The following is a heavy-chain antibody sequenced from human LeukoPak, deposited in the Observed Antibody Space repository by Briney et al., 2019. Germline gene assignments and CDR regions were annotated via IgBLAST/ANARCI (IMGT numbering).Heavy chain of an antibody. CDR1: GFTFSNAW. D-gene: IGHD3-3*01. CDR3: AKDIPTVGEEWFRSLYIS. CDR2: IKSKTDGGTT. V-gene: IGHV3-15*01. J-gene: IGHJ4*02. Sequence: GGSLRLSCAASGFTFSNAWMSWVRQAPGKGLEWVGHIKSKTDGGTTDYAAPVKGRFTISRDDSKNTLYLQMNSLRAEDTAVYYCAKDIPTVGEEWFRSLYISWGQGTLVTVSS.